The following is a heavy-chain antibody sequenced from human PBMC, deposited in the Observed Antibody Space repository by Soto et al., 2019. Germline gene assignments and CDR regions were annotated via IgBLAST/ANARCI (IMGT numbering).Heavy chain of an antibody. J-gene: IGHJ3*01. CDR2: IYGSGSA. V-gene: IGHV4-59*01. Sequence: KTSETLSLTCTVSGGAISVYTWNWIRQAPGKGPEWLGYIYGSGSANYNPSLKSRLTISVDTSKNQFSLNLSSVTAADTAIYYCARGQTVRAFEFWGQGTKVTVSS. D-gene: IGHD2-21*02. CDR1: GGAISVYT. CDR3: ARGQTVRAFEF.